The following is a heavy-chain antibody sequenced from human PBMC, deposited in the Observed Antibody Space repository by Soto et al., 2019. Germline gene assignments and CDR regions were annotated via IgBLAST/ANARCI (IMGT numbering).Heavy chain of an antibody. CDR3: ARGAYYGSRYFDWLPTVPNYYYGMDV. V-gene: IGHV4-61*01. D-gene: IGHD3-9*01. Sequence: QVQLQESGPGLVKPSETLSLTCTVSGGSVSSGSYYWSWIRQPPGKGLEWIGYIYYSGSTNYNPSLKSRVTISVDTSKNQFSLKLSSVTAADTAVYYCARGAYYGSRYFDWLPTVPNYYYGMDVWGQGTTVTVSS. CDR1: GGSVSSGSYY. J-gene: IGHJ6*02. CDR2: IYYSGST.